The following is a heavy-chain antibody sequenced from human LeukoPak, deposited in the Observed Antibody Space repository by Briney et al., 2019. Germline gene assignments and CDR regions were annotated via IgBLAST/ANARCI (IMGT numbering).Heavy chain of an antibody. CDR1: GFTLSNNE. CDR2: ISGSGSII. J-gene: IGHJ4*02. Sequence: QPGGSLRLSCEASGFTLSNNEINWVRQALGKGLEWVSYISGSGSIIYYADSVKGRFTISRDNAKNSLYLQMNSLRAEDTAVYYCARGYCSSTNCYSDYWGQGTLVTVSS. D-gene: IGHD2-2*01. V-gene: IGHV3-48*03. CDR3: ARGYCSSTNCYSDY.